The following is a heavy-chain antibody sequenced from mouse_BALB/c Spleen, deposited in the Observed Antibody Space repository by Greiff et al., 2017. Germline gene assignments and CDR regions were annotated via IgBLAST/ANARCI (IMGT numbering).Heavy chain of an antibody. J-gene: IGHJ4*01. CDR2: ISSGGSYT. Sequence: EVKLMESGGGLVKPGGSLTLSCAASGFSFSSYAMSWVRQSPEKRLEWVAEISSGGSYTYYPDTVTGRFTISRDNAKNTMYLEMSSLRSEDTAMYYCARGGDYDAMDYWGQGTSVTVSS. CDR1: GFSFSSYA. CDR3: ARGGDYDAMDY. V-gene: IGHV5-9-4*01.